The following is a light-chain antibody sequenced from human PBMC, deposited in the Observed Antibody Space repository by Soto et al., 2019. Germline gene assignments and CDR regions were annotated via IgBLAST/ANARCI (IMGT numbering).Light chain of an antibody. CDR2: DVS. Sequence: QCVLTQPRSVSGSPGPSVTISCTGTSSDVGAYKYVSWYQQHPGKVPKLVIYDVSKRPSGVPDRFSGSKSGNTASLTISGLQAEDAADYSWCSYAGSYTLIFGGGTKLTV. CDR3: CSYAGSYTLI. V-gene: IGLV2-11*01. CDR1: SSDVGAYKY. J-gene: IGLJ2*01.